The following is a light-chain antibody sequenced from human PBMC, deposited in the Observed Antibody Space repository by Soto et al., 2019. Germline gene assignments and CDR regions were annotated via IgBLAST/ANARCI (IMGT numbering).Light chain of an antibody. Sequence: DIQMTQSPSSLSAYVGDRVTITCRASQSIRNYFNWYQQKPGKAPKVLIYTTPSLQSGAPSRLSASGSGTDFTLSVVSLQPEDCATYFCQQTYTTPPGAFGQGTKV. CDR1: QSIRNY. CDR3: QQTYTTPPGA. CDR2: TTP. J-gene: IGKJ1*01. V-gene: IGKV1-39*01.